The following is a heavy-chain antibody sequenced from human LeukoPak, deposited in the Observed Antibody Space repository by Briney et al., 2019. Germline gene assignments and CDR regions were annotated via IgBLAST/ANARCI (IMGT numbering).Heavy chain of an antibody. V-gene: IGHV4-59*01. D-gene: IGHD3-22*01. CDR1: GGSISNYY. CDR3: ARGNQLGYYDTSGYLDY. Sequence: SETLSLTCTVSGGSISNYYWSWIRQPPGKGLEWIGNIYYSGGTNYNPSLKSRVTISVDTSKNQFSLKLSSVTAADTAVYYCARGNQLGYYDTSGYLDYWGQGTLVTVSS. CDR2: IYYSGGT. J-gene: IGHJ4*02.